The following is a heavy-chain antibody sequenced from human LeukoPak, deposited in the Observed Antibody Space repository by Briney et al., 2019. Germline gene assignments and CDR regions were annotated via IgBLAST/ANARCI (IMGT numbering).Heavy chain of an antibody. CDR1: GGSFSGYY. Sequence: SETLSLTCAVYGGSFSGYYWSWIRQPLGKGLEWIGSIYYSGNTYYNPSLKSRVTTSVDTSKNQFSLKLSSVTAADTAVYYCARGGTIRAYYWGQGTLVTVSS. CDR2: IYYSGNT. D-gene: IGHD1/OR15-1a*01. V-gene: IGHV4-34*01. CDR3: ARGGTIRAYY. J-gene: IGHJ4*02.